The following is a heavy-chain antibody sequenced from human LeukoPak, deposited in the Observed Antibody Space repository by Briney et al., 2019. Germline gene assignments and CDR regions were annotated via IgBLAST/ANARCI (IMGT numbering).Heavy chain of an antibody. J-gene: IGHJ5*02. CDR1: GFTFSSYA. V-gene: IGHV3-23*01. CDR3: AKGGGAYNWFDP. CDR2: ISGSGGST. D-gene: IGHD3-10*01. Sequence: GGSLRLSCAASGFTFSSYAMSGVRQAPGKGLEWVSAISGSGGSTYYADSVKGRFTISRDNSKNTLYLQMNSLRAEDTAVYYCAKGGGAYNWFDPWGQGTLVTVSS.